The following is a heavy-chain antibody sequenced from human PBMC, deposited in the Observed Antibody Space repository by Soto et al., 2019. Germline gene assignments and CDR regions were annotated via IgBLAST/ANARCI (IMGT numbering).Heavy chain of an antibody. J-gene: IGHJ4*02. CDR3: AREGDSSGYYSRIDY. CDR1: GDSVSSNSAA. CDR2: TYYRSKWYN. V-gene: IGHV6-1*01. D-gene: IGHD3-22*01. Sequence: PSQTLSLTCVISGDSVSSNSAAWNWIRQSPSRGLEWLGRTYYRSKWYNDYAVSVKSRITINPDTSKNQFSLQLNSVTPEDTAVYYCAREGDSSGYYSRIDYWGQGTLVTAPQ.